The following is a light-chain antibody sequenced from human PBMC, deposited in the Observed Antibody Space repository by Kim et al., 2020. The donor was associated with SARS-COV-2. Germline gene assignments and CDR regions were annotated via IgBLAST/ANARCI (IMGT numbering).Light chain of an antibody. CDR2: YDS. V-gene: IGLV3-21*04. CDR1: NIGSKS. CDR3: QVWDNTSDQVV. Sequence: SYELTQPPSVSVAPGRTARITCGGDNIGSKSVHWYQQKPGQGAVMVVSYDSDRPSGIPERFSGSNSGNTATLIIRRVEAGDEADYYCQVWDNTSDQVVFGGGTQLTVL. J-gene: IGLJ2*01.